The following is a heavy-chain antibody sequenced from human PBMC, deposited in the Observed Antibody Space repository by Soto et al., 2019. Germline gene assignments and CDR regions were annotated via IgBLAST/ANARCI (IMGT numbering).Heavy chain of an antibody. D-gene: IGHD1-26*01. CDR1: GYTFTGYY. CDR3: ARDLAGQTTPSQPLHPGFDY. J-gene: IGHJ4*02. V-gene: IGHV1-2*04. Sequence: ASVKVSCKASGYTFTGYYMHWVRQAPGQGLEWMGWINPNSGGTNYAQKFQGWVTMTRDTSISTAYMELSRLRSDDTAVYYCARDLAGQTTPSQPLHPGFDYWGQGTLVTVSS. CDR2: INPNSGGT.